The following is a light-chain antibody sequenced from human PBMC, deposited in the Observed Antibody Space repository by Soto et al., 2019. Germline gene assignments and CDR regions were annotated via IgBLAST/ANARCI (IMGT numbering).Light chain of an antibody. V-gene: IGKV1-39*01. CDR3: LQVNSFPLS. CDR1: QSVGRF. Sequence: DIQMTQSPSSLSASVGDRVTITCRASQSVGRFLNWYQQKPGKAPTVLINVASTLRSGVPSRFSGSGSGTDFTLTITSLQPEDFATYYCLQVNSFPLSFGGGTKVDIK. J-gene: IGKJ4*01. CDR2: VAS.